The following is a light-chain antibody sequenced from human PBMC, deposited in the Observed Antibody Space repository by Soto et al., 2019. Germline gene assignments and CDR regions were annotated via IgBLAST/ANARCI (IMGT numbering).Light chain of an antibody. CDR3: QQRSNRPRT. Sequence: EIVMTQSPVTLSLSPGERATLSCRASQSVNSYLAWYQQKPGQAPRLLIYGASNRATDIPARFSGSGSGTDFTLTISSLEPEDLAVYYCQQRSNRPRTFGQGTKVDIK. J-gene: IGKJ1*01. V-gene: IGKV3-11*01. CDR1: QSVNSY. CDR2: GAS.